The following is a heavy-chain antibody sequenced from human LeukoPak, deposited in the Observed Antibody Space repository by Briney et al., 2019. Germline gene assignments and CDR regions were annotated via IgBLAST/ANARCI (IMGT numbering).Heavy chain of an antibody. Sequence: PGGSLRLSCAASGFSFSSYNMNWVRQTPGKGLEWVSSITSSSTYTFYADSVKGRFTISRDNARNSLYLQMNSLRAEDTTVYYCAKEGIAVAGTAYYYYMDVWGKGTTVTVSS. CDR1: GFSFSSYN. V-gene: IGHV3-21*04. D-gene: IGHD6-19*01. J-gene: IGHJ6*03. CDR3: AKEGIAVAGTAYYYYMDV. CDR2: ITSSSTYT.